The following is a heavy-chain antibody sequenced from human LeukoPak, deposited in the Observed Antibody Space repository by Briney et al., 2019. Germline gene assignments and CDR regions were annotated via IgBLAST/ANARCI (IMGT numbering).Heavy chain of an antibody. D-gene: IGHD5-12*01. CDR2: ISGSGGST. Sequence: GGSLRLSCAASGFTFSSYAMSRVRQAPGKGLEWVSAISGSGGSTYYADSVKGRFTISRDNSKNTLYLQMNSLRAEDTAVYYCAKDPRAPGIRLYYFDYWGQGTLVTVSS. CDR1: GFTFSSYA. CDR3: AKDPRAPGIRLYYFDY. V-gene: IGHV3-23*01. J-gene: IGHJ4*02.